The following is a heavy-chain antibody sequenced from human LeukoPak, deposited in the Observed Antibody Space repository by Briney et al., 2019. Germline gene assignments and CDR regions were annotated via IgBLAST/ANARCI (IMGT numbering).Heavy chain of an antibody. CDR2: IKQDGSDK. CDR3: TRGTDGLWDF. Sequence: GRSLRLSCAASGFTFSSYGMHWVRQAPGKGLEWVASIKQDGSDKRYVDSVRGRFTISRDNAKNSLYLQMNSLRAEDTAVYYCTRGTDGLWDFWGQGTLVTVSS. J-gene: IGHJ4*02. V-gene: IGHV3-7*01. D-gene: IGHD2-8*01. CDR1: GFTFSSYG.